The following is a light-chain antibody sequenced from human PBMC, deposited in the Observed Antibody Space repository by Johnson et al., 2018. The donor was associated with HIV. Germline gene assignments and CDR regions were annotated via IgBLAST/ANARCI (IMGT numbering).Light chain of an antibody. V-gene: IGLV1-51*01. CDR1: SSNIGNNY. CDR2: DNN. J-gene: IGLJ1*01. CDR3: ATWDSSLTTGGF. Sequence: QSVLTQPPSVSAAPGQKVTISCSGSSSNIGNNYVSWYQQLPGTAPKLLIYDNNKRPSGIPDRFSGSKSGTSATLGITGLQTGDEADYYCATWDSSLTTGGFFGSGTNVTVL.